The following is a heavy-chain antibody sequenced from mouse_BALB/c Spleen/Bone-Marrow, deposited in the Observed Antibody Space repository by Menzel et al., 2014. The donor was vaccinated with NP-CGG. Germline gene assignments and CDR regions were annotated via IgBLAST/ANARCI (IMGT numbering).Heavy chain of an antibody. Sequence: QVQLQQSGAELAKPGASVKMSCKASGYTFTSYWMHWVKQRPGQGLEWIGYIYPTTGYTEYNQKFKDKVTLTADKSSSTAYMQLSSLTSEDSAVYYCAGDDYAYWGQGTLVTVSA. D-gene: IGHD2-4*01. J-gene: IGHJ3*01. V-gene: IGHV1-7*01. CDR2: IYPTTGYT. CDR1: GYTFTSYW. CDR3: AGDDYAY.